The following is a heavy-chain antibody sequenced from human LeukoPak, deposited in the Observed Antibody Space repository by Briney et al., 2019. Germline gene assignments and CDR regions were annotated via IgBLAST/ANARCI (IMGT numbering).Heavy chain of an antibody. CDR2: INHSGST. V-gene: IGHV4-34*01. Sequence: SETLSLTCAVYGGSFSGYYWGWIRQPPGKGLEWIGEINHSGSTNYNPSLKSRVTISVDTSKNQFSLKLSSVTAADTAVYYCARGKKDRRYYGSGSYCRTLHWFDPWGQGTLVTVSS. J-gene: IGHJ5*02. CDR3: ARGKKDRRYYGSGSYCRTLHWFDP. D-gene: IGHD3-10*01. CDR1: GGSFSGYY.